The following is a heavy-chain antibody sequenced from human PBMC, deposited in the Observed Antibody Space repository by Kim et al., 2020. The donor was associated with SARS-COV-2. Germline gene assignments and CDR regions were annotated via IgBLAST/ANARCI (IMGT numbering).Heavy chain of an antibody. CDR3: ARAYEFIPNVDIVATITGRYYYGMDV. Sequence: RGSLRLSCAASGFTFSSYGMHWVRQAPGKGLEWVAVIWYDGSNKYYADSVKGRFTISRDNSKNTLYLQMNSLRAEDTAVYYCARAYEFIPNVDIVATITGRYYYGMDVWGQGTTVTVSS. J-gene: IGHJ6*02. D-gene: IGHD5-12*01. CDR1: GFTFSSYG. CDR2: IWYDGSNK. V-gene: IGHV3-33*01.